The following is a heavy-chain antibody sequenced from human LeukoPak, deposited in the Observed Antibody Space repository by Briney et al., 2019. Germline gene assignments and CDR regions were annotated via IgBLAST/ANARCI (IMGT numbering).Heavy chain of an antibody. J-gene: IGHJ3*02. V-gene: IGHV4-4*07. CDR3: ARGQVGTIETRKLAFGI. Sequence: SETLSLTCSVSGGSMNFYYWGWVRQPAGKGLEWIGRIYTSGTTKYSPSLESRVTMSIDTSKSQFTLTLTSVTAADTAVYFCARGQVGTIETRKLAFGIWGQGTMVAVSS. CDR2: IYTSGTT. CDR1: GGSMNFYY. D-gene: IGHD5-12*01.